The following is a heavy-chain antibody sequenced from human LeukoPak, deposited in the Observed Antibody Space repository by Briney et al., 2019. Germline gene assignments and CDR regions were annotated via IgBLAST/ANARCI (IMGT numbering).Heavy chain of an antibody. Sequence: TGGSLRLSCAASGFTFSSYSMNWVRQAPGKGLEWVSSISSSSSYIYYADSVKGRFTISRDNAKNSLYLQMNSLRAEDTAVHYCARGRKDWYVDLWGRGTLVTVSS. J-gene: IGHJ2*01. V-gene: IGHV3-21*01. D-gene: IGHD1-14*01. CDR2: ISSSSSYI. CDR1: GFTFSSYS. CDR3: ARGRKDWYVDL.